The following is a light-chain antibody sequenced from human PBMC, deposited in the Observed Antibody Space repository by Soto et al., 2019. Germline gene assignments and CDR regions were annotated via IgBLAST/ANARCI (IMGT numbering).Light chain of an antibody. CDR3: HHYNNWPPRNT. V-gene: IGKV3-15*01. Sequence: EIVMTQSPATLSLSPGERATLSCRASQSVSSNLVWYLQKPGQAPRLLIYDTSTRATNVPARFSGSGSETEFTLTISGLQSEDFGIYYCHHYNNWPPRNTFGQGIKLEIK. CDR2: DTS. CDR1: QSVSSN. J-gene: IGKJ2*01.